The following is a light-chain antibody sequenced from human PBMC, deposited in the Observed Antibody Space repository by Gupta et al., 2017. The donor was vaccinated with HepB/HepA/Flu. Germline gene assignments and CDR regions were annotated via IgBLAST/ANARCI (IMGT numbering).Light chain of an antibody. J-gene: IGKJ1*01. V-gene: IGKV3-20*01. CDR3: QQYVSSPRT. CDR2: GTS. Sequence: LVLTQFPGPLSLSPGERATLSCRASQSVSSSFLAWYQQKPGQAPRPLIYGTSTRASGIPDRFSGSGSGTDFTLTISRLEPEDFAVYYCQQYVSSPRTFGQGTKVEIK. CDR1: QSVSSSF.